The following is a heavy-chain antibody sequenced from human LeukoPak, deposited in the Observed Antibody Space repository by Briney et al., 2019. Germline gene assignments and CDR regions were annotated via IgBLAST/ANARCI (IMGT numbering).Heavy chain of an antibody. CDR3: AKQLGYCSDGSCYFPY. V-gene: IGHV3-23*01. D-gene: IGHD2-15*01. CDR1: GFTFSSSA. CDR2: ISNNGGYT. Sequence: GGSLRLSGAASGFTFSSSAMSWVRQAPGKGLEWVSAISNNGGYTYYADSVQGRFTISRDNSKSTLCLQMNSLRAEDTAVYYCAKQLGYCSDGSCYFPYWGQGTLVTVSS. J-gene: IGHJ4*02.